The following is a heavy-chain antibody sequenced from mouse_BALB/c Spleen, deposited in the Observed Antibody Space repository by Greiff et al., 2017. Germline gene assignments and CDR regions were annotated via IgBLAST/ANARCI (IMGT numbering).Heavy chain of an antibody. CDR2: ISSGGSYT. CDR1: GFTFSSYA. CDR3: ARDGYDVGFDY. J-gene: IGHJ2*01. V-gene: IGHV5-9-3*01. D-gene: IGHD2-2*01. Sequence: EVHLVESGGGLVKPGGSLKLSCAASGFTFSSYAMSWVRQTPEKRLEWVATISSGGSYTYYPDSVKGRFTISRDNAKNTLYLQMSSLRSEDTAMYYCARDGYDVGFDYWGQGTTLTVSS.